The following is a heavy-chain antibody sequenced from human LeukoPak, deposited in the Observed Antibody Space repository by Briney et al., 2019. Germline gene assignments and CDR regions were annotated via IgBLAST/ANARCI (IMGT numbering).Heavy chain of an antibody. V-gene: IGHV1-8*01. CDR3: ARGRYKVRGVPGDY. CDR2: MNPNSGNT. D-gene: IGHD3-10*01. J-gene: IGHJ4*02. Sequence: ASVKVSCKASGYTFTSYDINWVRQAPGQGLEWMGWMNPNSGNTGYAQKFQGRVTMTRNTSISTAYMELSSLRSEDTAVYYCARGRYKVRGVPGDYWGQGTLVTVSS. CDR1: GYTFTSYD.